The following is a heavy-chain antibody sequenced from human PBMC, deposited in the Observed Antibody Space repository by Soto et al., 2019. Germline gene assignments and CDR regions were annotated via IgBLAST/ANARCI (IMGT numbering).Heavy chain of an antibody. V-gene: IGHV4-59*08. J-gene: IGHJ4*02. Sequence: QVQLQESGPGLVKPSETLSLTCTVSGGSISSYYWSWIRQPPGKGLEWIGYIYYSGSTNYNPSLTSXVXIPXDTSKNQFSLKLSSVTAADTAVYYCARRWGSVFDFWGQGTLVTVSS. CDR3: ARRWGSVFDF. D-gene: IGHD3-10*01. CDR1: GGSISSYY. CDR2: IYYSGST.